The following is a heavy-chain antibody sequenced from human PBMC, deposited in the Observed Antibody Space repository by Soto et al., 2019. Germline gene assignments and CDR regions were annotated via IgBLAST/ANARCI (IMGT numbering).Heavy chain of an antibody. D-gene: IGHD3-3*01. Sequence: PSETLSLTCTVSGGSISSYYWSWIRQPPGKGLEWIGYIYYSGSTNYNPSLKSRVTISVDTSKNQFSLKLSSVTAADTAVYYCARESITIFGVGARFDPWGQGTLVTVSS. CDR3: ARESITIFGVGARFDP. CDR1: GGSISSYY. CDR2: IYYSGST. J-gene: IGHJ5*02. V-gene: IGHV4-59*01.